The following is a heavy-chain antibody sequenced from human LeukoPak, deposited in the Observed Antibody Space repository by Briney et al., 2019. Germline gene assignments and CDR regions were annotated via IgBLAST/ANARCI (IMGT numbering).Heavy chain of an antibody. D-gene: IGHD6-13*01. V-gene: IGHV3-11*06. CDR1: GFIFSDYY. CDR2: ISGSGSDT. CDR3: ARVGSIAAAGTPDY. Sequence: GGSLRLSCAASGFIFSDYYMTWIRQAPGKGLEWLSYISGSGSDTNYADSVKGRVTTSRDNAKNSLYLPMNSLRAEDTAVYYCARVGSIAAAGTPDYWGQGTLVTVSS. J-gene: IGHJ4*02.